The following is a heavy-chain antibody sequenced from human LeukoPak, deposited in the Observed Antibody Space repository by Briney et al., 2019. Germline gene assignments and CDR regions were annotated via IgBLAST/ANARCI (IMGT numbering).Heavy chain of an antibody. V-gene: IGHV1-46*01. D-gene: IGHD1-26*01. CDR1: GYTFTSYY. Sequence: ASVKVSCKASGYTFTSYYMHWARQAPGQGLEWMGIINPSGGSTSYAQKFQGRVTMTRDTSTSTVYMELSSLRSEDTAVYYCARLERVGASYYYYYYGMDVWGQGTTVTVSS. CDR2: INPSGGST. J-gene: IGHJ6*02. CDR3: ARLERVGASYYYYYYGMDV.